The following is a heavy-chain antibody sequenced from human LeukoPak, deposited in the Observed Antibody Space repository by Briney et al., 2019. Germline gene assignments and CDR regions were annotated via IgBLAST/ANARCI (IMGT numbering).Heavy chain of an antibody. CDR2: IYYSGGT. Sequence: SETLSLTCTVSGGSISSYYWSWIRQPPGKGLEWIGYIYYSGGTNYNPSLKSRVTISVDTSKTQLSLKLSSVTAADTAVYYCARGGGYFNYWGQGTLVTVSS. J-gene: IGHJ4*02. CDR3: ARGGGYFNY. V-gene: IGHV4-59*01. D-gene: IGHD3-16*01. CDR1: GGSISSYY.